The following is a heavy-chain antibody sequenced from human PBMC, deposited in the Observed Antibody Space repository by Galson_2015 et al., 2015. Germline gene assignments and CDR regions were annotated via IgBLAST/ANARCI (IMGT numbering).Heavy chain of an antibody. CDR3: ARSGRFLEIYYYYGMDV. V-gene: IGHV1-3*01. D-gene: IGHD3-3*01. CDR2: LNAGNGNT. CDR1: GYTFTSYA. J-gene: IGHJ6*02. Sequence: SVKVSCKASGYTFTSYAMHWVRQAPGQRLEWMGWLNAGNGNTKYSQKFQGRVTITRDTSASTAYMELSSLRSEDTAVYYCARSGRFLEIYYYYGMDVWGQGTTVTVSS.